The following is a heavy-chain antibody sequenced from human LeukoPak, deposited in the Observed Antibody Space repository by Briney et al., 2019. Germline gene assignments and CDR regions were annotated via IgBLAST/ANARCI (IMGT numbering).Heavy chain of an antibody. J-gene: IGHJ4*02. Sequence: ASVKVSCKASGYTFTSYDINWVRQATGQGLEWMGWMNPNSGNTGYAQKFQGRVTMTRNTSISTAYMELSSLRSEDTAAYYCYVWGSYRTFDYWGQGTLVTVSS. CDR1: GYTFTSYD. D-gene: IGHD3-16*02. CDR2: MNPNSGNT. CDR3: YVWGSYRTFDY. V-gene: IGHV1-8*01.